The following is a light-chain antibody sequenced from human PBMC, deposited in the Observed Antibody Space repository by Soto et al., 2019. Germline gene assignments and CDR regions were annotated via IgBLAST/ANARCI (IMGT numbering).Light chain of an antibody. CDR3: QQSYSTPLT. J-gene: IGKJ4*01. V-gene: IGKV1-39*01. CDR2: AAS. CDR1: QSISSY. Sequence: DIQMTQSPSSLSASVGARVTITCRASQSISSYLNWYQQKPGKAPKLLIYAASSLQSGVPSRFSGSGSGTDGTITISSLQPEDGETYDGQQSYSTPLTFGGGTKVEIK.